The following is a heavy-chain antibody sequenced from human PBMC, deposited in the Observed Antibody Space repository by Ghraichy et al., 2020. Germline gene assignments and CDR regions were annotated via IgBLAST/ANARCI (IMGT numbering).Heavy chain of an antibody. CDR2: IKNKTDGGTT. D-gene: IGHD1-26*01. CDR1: GFTFSKAR. V-gene: IGHV3-15*01. CDR3: TTTGPVGHTPFDY. J-gene: IGHJ4*02. Sequence: GGSLRLSCAASGFTFSKARMTWVRQAPGQGLEWVGRIKNKTDGGTTDYAAPVKGRFIISRDDSKDTLYLQMNSLQTEDTAVYYCTTTGPVGHTPFDYWGQGTLVTVSS.